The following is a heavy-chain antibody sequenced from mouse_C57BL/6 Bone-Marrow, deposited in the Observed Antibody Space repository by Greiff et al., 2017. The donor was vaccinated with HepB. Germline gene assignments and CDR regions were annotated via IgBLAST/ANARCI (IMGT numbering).Heavy chain of an antibody. Sequence: QVQLQQPGTELVKPGASVKLSCKASGYTFTSCWMHWVKQRPGQGLEWIGNINPSNGGTNYNEKFKSKATLTVDKSSSTAYMQLSSLTSEDSAVYYCARWDSFVTTVVDHVWGTGTTVTVSS. CDR2: INPSNGGT. D-gene: IGHD1-1*01. V-gene: IGHV1-53*01. CDR3: ARWDSFVTTVVDHV. J-gene: IGHJ1*03. CDR1: GYTFTSCW.